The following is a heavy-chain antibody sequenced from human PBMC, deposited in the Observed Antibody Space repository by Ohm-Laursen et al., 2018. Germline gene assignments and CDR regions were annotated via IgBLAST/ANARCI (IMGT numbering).Heavy chain of an antibody. V-gene: IGHV4-59*01. CDR3: ARLLGQWLVDY. D-gene: IGHD6-19*01. CDR2: IYYSGST. Sequence: SETLSLTCTVPGGSISSYYWSWIRQPPGKGLEWIGYIYYSGSTNYNPSLKSRVTISVDTSKNQFSLKLSSVTAADTAVYYCARLLGQWLVDYWGQGTLVTVSS. CDR1: GGSISSYY. J-gene: IGHJ4*02.